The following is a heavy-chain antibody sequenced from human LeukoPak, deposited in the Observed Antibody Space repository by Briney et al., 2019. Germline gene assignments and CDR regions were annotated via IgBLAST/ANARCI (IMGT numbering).Heavy chain of an antibody. J-gene: IGHJ4*02. Sequence: GGSLRLSYAASGFSVSGNYLTWVRQAPGRGLEWVSFINIHDDAFYADSVKGRFTVSRDNSKNILYLQMNSLRAEDTAVYYCARDTDTVTTILDYWGQGTLVTVSS. V-gene: IGHV3-53*01. CDR1: GFSVSGNY. CDR3: ARDTDTVTTILDY. CDR2: INIHDDA. D-gene: IGHD4-17*01.